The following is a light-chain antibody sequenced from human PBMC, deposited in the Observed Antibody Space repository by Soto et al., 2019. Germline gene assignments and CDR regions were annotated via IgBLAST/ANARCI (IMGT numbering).Light chain of an antibody. J-gene: IGKJ1*01. CDR1: QSISSY. V-gene: IGKV1-39*01. CDR2: SIS. CDR3: QQSYSTPWT. Sequence: DIQMTQSPSSLSASVGDRVTITCRASQSISSYLSWYQQKPGKAPNLLIYSISHLQSGVPSRFSGSGSGTDFTLTISSLQPEDFATYYCQQSYSTPWTFGQGTKVDIK.